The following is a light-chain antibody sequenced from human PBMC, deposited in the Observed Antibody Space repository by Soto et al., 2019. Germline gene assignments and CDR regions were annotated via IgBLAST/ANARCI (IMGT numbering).Light chain of an antibody. V-gene: IGLV2-14*01. CDR3: SSFRSSSTLPYV. CDR1: GSDVGGYDY. J-gene: IGLJ1*01. Sequence: QSVLTRPASVSGSPGQSITISCTGTGSDVGGYDYVSWYQQYPGKAPKLIIYEVTNRPSGVSNRFSGSKSGNTASLSIPGLRAEDEADYYCSSFRSSSTLPYVFGTGTKVTVL. CDR2: EVT.